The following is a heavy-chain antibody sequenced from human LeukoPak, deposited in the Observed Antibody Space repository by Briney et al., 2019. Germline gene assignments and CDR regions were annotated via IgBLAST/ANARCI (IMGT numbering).Heavy chain of an antibody. V-gene: IGHV1-69*05. CDR3: AGEQIAVGFLLGDMDV. Sequence: SVKVSCKASGGTFSSYAISWVRQAPGQGLELRGGIIPIFGTANYPQKFQGRVTITTDESTSRAYVKLRRLISKDTVVYYCAGEQIAVGFLLGDMDVWGKGTTVTVS. D-gene: IGHD6-19*01. CDR1: GGTFSSYA. J-gene: IGHJ6*03. CDR2: IIPIFGTA.